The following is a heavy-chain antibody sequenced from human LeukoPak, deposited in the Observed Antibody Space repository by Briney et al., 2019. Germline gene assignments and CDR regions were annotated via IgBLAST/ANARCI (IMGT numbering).Heavy chain of an antibody. V-gene: IGHV4-61*02. J-gene: IGHJ4*02. CDR3: AREGAARNFDY. CDR1: GGSVSSGTYY. CDR2: IYISGST. Sequence: KPSQTLSLTCTVSGGSVSSGTYYGTWIRQPAGKGLEWIGRIYISGSTNFDPSLKSRVSISLDTSQNQFSLKLSSVTAADTAVYYCAREGAARNFDYWGQGILVTVSS. D-gene: IGHD6-6*01.